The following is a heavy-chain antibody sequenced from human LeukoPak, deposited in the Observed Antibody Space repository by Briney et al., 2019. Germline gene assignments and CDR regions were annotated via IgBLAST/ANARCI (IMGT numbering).Heavy chain of an antibody. V-gene: IGHV1-2*02. CDR2: INPNSGGT. D-gene: IGHD6-19*01. J-gene: IGHJ3*02. Sequence: ASVKVSCKASGYTFTGYYMHWVRQAPGQGLEWMGWINPNSGGTNYAQKFQGRVTMTRDTSISTAYMELRSDDTAVYYCATTVAVAAGAFDIWGHGTIVIVSS. CDR3: ATTVAVAAGAFDI. CDR1: GYTFTGYY.